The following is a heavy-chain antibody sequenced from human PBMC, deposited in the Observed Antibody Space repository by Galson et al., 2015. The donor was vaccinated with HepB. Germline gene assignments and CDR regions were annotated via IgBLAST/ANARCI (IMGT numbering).Heavy chain of an antibody. CDR3: VKTRRGYSGYDLDY. D-gene: IGHD5-12*01. Sequence: SLRLSCAASGFTFNTYAMHWVRQAPGKGLEYVSAISNNGGNTYYADSVKGRFTISRDNSKNTLYLQMSSLRAEDTAVYYCVKTRRGYSGYDLDYWGQGTLVTVSS. V-gene: IGHV3-64D*06. J-gene: IGHJ4*02. CDR1: GFTFNTYA. CDR2: ISNNGGNT.